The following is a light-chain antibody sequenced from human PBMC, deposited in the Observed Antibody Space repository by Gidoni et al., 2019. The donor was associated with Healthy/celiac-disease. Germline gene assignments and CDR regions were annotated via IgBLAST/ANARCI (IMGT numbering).Light chain of an antibody. Sequence: DIQLTQSPSFLSASVGDRVTITGRASQGISSYLDWFQQKPGKAPKLLIYAASTLQSGVPSRFSGSGSGTEFTLTFSSLQPEDFATHYCQQLNSYPRGFTFGPGTKVDIK. J-gene: IGKJ3*01. CDR1: QGISSY. V-gene: IGKV1-9*01. CDR3: QQLNSYPRGFT. CDR2: AAS.